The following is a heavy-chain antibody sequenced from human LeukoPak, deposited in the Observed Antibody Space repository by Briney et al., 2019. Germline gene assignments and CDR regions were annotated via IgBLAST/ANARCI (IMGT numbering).Heavy chain of an antibody. CDR1: GFTFSDYY. Sequence: GGSLRLSCAASGFTFSDYYMSWIRQAPGKGLEWVSYISSSGSTIYHADSVKGRFTISRDNAKNSLYLQMNSLRAEGTAVYYCARDGGSWLRLFDYWGQGTLVTVSS. V-gene: IGHV3-11*01. D-gene: IGHD6-13*01. CDR2: ISSSGSTI. J-gene: IGHJ4*02. CDR3: ARDGGSWLRLFDY.